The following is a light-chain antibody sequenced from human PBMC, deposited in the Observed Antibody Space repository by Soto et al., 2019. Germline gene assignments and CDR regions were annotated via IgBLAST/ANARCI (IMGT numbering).Light chain of an antibody. CDR1: QGISSY. Sequence: DIHLTQSPSFLSASVGDIVTITCRASQGISSYLAWYQQEPGKAPKPLIYAASTLQSGVPSRFSGGGSGTEFTLTISSLQPEDVATYYCQQLKSYPVTVGGGTKVEIK. J-gene: IGKJ4*01. V-gene: IGKV1-9*01. CDR3: QQLKSYPVT. CDR2: AAS.